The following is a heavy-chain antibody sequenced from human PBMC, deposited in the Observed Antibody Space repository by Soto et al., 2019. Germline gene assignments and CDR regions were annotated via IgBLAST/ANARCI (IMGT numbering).Heavy chain of an antibody. CDR1: GFTVSSNY. CDR2: IYSGGST. V-gene: IGHV3-53*01. Sequence: EVQLVESEGGLIQPGGSLKLSCAASGFTVSSNYMSGVRQAPGKGLEWVSVIYSGGSTYYADSVKGRFTISRDNSKNPLYLQMNSLRAEDTAVYYCASGYYDSSGYYYPIDYWGQGTLVTVSS. CDR3: ASGYYDSSGYYYPIDY. D-gene: IGHD3-22*01. J-gene: IGHJ4*02.